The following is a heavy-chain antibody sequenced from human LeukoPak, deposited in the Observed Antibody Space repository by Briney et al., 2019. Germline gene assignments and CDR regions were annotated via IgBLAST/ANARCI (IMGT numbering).Heavy chain of an antibody. J-gene: IGHJ5*01. Sequence: TSETLSLTCTVSAGSFISSSHHWGWIRQSPGKGLEWIGTVYYGRTTYYNPSLDGRVTISLDTSANHFSLQLNSVTAADTAVYYCVRHDGRGGATVGAFDSWGQGSLVTVSS. D-gene: IGHD4-23*01. CDR2: VYYGRTT. V-gene: IGHV4-39*01. CDR3: VRHDGRGGATVGAFDS. CDR1: AGSFISSSHH.